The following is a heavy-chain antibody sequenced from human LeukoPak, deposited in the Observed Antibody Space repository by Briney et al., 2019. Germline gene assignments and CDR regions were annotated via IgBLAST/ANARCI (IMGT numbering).Heavy chain of an antibody. CDR1: GFTFSSYA. D-gene: IGHD1-26*01. Sequence: GGSLRLSCAASGFTFSSYAMYWVRQAPGKGLEWVAVTSYDGSNKYYADSVKGRFTISRDNSKNTLYLQMNSLRAEDTAVYYCAKAFGWELTDSVDYWGQGTLVTVSS. V-gene: IGHV3-30-3*01. CDR2: TSYDGSNK. CDR3: AKAFGWELTDSVDY. J-gene: IGHJ4*02.